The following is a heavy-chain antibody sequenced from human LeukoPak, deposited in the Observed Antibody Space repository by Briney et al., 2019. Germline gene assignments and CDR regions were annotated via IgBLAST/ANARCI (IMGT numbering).Heavy chain of an antibody. V-gene: IGHV4-34*01. Sequence: SETLSLTCAAYGGSFSAYYWSWIRQSPGKGLQWIAEVNHRGDTNYNPSVKGRVTISVDTSKNQFSLKVTSLTAADTAVYYCARGPTISETGYFDYWGQGTLVTVSS. CDR1: GGSFSAYY. CDR3: ARGPTISETGYFDY. J-gene: IGHJ4*03. D-gene: IGHD1-1*01. CDR2: VNHRGDT.